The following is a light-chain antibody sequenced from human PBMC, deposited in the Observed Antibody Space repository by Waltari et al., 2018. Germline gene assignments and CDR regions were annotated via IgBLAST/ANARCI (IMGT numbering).Light chain of an antibody. CDR2: EVS. Sequence: QSALTHPASVSGPLGQSITISCHATHNDHGIYIYVQCDQHFPCEAPRLIIYEVSNRPSRSASRFSGSKSGMTASLTISGLQADDEATYYCCSHTNIGTWVFGGGTTLTVL. CDR1: HNDHGIYIY. CDR3: CSHTNIGTWV. V-gene: IGLV2-14*01. J-gene: IGLJ3*02.